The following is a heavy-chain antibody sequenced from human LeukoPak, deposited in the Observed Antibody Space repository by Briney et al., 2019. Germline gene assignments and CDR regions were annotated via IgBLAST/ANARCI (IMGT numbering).Heavy chain of an antibody. Sequence: PGGSLRLSCAASGFTFSSYGMHWVRQAPGKGLEWVAVIWYDGSNKYYADSVKGRFAISRDNSKNTLYLQMNSLRAEDTAVYYCARDQDGCYRGGGCYNWVAFDIWGQGTMVTVSS. D-gene: IGHD2-21*01. CDR1: GFTFSSYG. CDR2: IWYDGSNK. CDR3: ARDQDGCYRGGGCYNWVAFDI. V-gene: IGHV3-33*01. J-gene: IGHJ3*02.